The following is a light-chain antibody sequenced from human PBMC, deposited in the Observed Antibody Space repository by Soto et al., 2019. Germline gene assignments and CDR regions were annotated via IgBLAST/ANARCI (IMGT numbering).Light chain of an antibody. CDR1: QYITSY. V-gene: IGKV1-8*01. CDR3: QQYYSYPRT. J-gene: IGKJ1*01. CDR2: AAS. Sequence: AILLTQSPSSLSSSTGDRVTITFLASQYITSYLAWYQQKPGKAPKLLIYAASTLQSGVPSRFSGSGSGTDFTLTITCLQSEDFATYYCQQYYSYPRTFGQGTKVDIK.